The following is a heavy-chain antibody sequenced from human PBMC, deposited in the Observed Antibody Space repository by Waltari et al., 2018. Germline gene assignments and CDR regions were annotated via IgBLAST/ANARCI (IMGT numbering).Heavy chain of an antibody. J-gene: IGHJ4*02. D-gene: IGHD2-2*01. Sequence: QVRLVQSAAEVKKPGASVKVSCKASGYTFSSYGISWVRQAPGQGLEWMGWIGAYNGNTDYAHKFRGRVTLTTDRSTNTAYMELRSLRSDDTAFYYCASSSFCSSTTCYLGYWGQGTLVTVSS. CDR2: IGAYNGNT. CDR1: GYTFSSYG. CDR3: ASSSFCSSTTCYLGY. V-gene: IGHV1-18*01.